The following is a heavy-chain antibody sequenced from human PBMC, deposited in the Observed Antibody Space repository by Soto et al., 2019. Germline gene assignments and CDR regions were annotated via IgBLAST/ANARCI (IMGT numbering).Heavy chain of an antibody. D-gene: IGHD2-15*01. CDR2: ISSSSSYI. CDR1: GFTFSSYA. Sequence: GGSLRLSCGGSGFTFSSYAMNWVRQAPGKGLEWVSSISSSSSYIYYADSVKGRFTISRDNAKNSLYLQMNSLRAEDTAVYYCARVVSGGNLDYWGQGTLVTVSS. V-gene: IGHV3-21*01. CDR3: ARVVSGGNLDY. J-gene: IGHJ4*02.